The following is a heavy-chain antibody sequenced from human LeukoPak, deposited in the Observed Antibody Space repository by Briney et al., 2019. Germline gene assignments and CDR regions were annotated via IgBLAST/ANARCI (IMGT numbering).Heavy chain of an antibody. D-gene: IGHD1-26*01. Sequence: GASVKVSCKASGYTFTSYGISWVRQAPGQGLEWMGWISAYNGNTNYAQKLQGRVTMTTDTSTSIAYMELRSLRSDDTAVYYCARDREGYSGSYNAGYDYWGQGTLVTVSS. V-gene: IGHV1-18*01. J-gene: IGHJ4*02. CDR3: ARDREGYSGSYNAGYDY. CDR2: ISAYNGNT. CDR1: GYTFTSYG.